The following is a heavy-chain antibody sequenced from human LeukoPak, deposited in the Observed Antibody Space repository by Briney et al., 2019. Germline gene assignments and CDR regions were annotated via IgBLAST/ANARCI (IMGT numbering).Heavy chain of an antibody. CDR1: GGSISGSGYY. D-gene: IGHD1-26*01. Sequence: SETLSLTCTVSGGSISGSGYYWGWIRQPPGKGLEWIGNIYDSGSTYYNASLQSRVTISIDTSKNQFSLRLSSVTAADTAMYYCAKSGGYGLDYWGQGTLVTVSS. J-gene: IGHJ4*02. V-gene: IGHV4-39*01. CDR3: AKSGGYGLDY. CDR2: IYDSGST.